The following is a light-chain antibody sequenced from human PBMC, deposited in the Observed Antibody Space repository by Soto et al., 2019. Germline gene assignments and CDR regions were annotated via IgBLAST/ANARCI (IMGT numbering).Light chain of an antibody. Sequence: QSALTQPPSASGSLGQSVTISCTGTSSDVGGYNYVSWYQHHPGKAPKLMIYEVTKRPSGVPDRLSGSKFGDTASLTVAGLQAEDEADYYCSSYAGSNNVVFGGGTQLTVL. CDR2: EVT. J-gene: IGLJ2*01. V-gene: IGLV2-8*01. CDR1: SSDVGGYNY. CDR3: SSYAGSNNVV.